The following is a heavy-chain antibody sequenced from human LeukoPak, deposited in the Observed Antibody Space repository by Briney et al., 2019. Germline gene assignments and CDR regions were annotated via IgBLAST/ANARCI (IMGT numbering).Heavy chain of an antibody. CDR1: GGSINSRLYY. V-gene: IGHV4-31*03. CDR3: ARSTYSGSYLPAFDY. D-gene: IGHD1-26*01. Sequence: PSETLSLTCTVSGGSINSRLYYWSWIRQHPGKGLEWIGYIYYSGTTYYNPSLKSRLTISLDTSKNQFSLNLSSVTAADTAVYYCARSTYSGSYLPAFDYWGRGTLVTVSS. CDR2: IYYSGTT. J-gene: IGHJ4*02.